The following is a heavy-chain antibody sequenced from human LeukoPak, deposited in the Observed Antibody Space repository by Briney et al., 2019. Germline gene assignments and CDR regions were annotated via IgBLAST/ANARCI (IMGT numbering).Heavy chain of an antibody. CDR1: GFTFSSYA. CDR2: ISHDGSNK. J-gene: IGHJ4*02. D-gene: IGHD2-2*02. Sequence: PGGSLRLSCAASGFTFSSYAMNWVRQAPGKGLEWVAVISHDGSNKYHADSVKGRFTISRDNSKNTLYLEMNSLRDEDTAVYYCARGFSYTLYCFDYWGQGTLVTVSS. CDR3: ARGFSYTLYCFDY. V-gene: IGHV3-30-3*01.